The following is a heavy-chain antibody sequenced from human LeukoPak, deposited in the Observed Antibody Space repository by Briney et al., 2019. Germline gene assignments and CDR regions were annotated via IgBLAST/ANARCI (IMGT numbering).Heavy chain of an antibody. Sequence: GGSLRLSCAASGFTFSNYAMSWVRQAPGKGLEWVSIISGSGDNTHYADSVKGRFTISRDNSKNTLYLQMTTLRAEDTAIYYCARRGWLINFDYWGQGTLVTVSS. CDR2: ISGSGDNT. D-gene: IGHD5-12*01. V-gene: IGHV3-23*01. CDR3: ARRGWLINFDY. J-gene: IGHJ4*02. CDR1: GFTFSNYA.